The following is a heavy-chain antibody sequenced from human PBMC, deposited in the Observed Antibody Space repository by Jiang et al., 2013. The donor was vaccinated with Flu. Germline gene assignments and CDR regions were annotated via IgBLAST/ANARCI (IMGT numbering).Heavy chain of an antibody. Sequence: VQLLESGGNLVQPGGSLRLSCAASGFTFSSYAMNWVRQAPGKGLEWVSTISGSGFSTYYADSVKGRFTISRDNSKNTMSLKMNSLRVDDTAVYYCAKESRKFLEWLLEDGAFDIWGQGTMVTVSS. J-gene: IGHJ3*02. CDR3: AKESRKFLEWLLEDGAFDI. V-gene: IGHV3-23*01. CDR1: GFTFSSYA. D-gene: IGHD3-3*01. CDR2: ISGSGFST.